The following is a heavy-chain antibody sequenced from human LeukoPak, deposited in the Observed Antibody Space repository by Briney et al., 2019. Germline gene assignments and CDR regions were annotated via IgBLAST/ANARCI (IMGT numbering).Heavy chain of an antibody. CDR2: ISSGSTTI. D-gene: IGHD6-19*01. Sequence: AGGSLRLSCAASGFTFSSYSLNWVRQAPGKGLEWVSYISSGSTTIHYVDSVKGRFTISRDNARNSLNLQMNSLRAEDTAVYYCARDSSSGLFDYWGQGTLVTVS. CDR3: ARDSSSGLFDY. J-gene: IGHJ4*02. V-gene: IGHV3-48*01. CDR1: GFTFSSYS.